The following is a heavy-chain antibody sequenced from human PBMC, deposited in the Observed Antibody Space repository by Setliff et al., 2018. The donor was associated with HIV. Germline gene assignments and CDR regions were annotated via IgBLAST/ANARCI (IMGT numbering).Heavy chain of an antibody. V-gene: IGHV1-18*01. CDR2: ISAYNGNT. CDR3: ARGDIIAVPAAIDMDV. J-gene: IGHJ6*03. Sequence: ASVKVSCKASGYTFTSYGISWVRQAPGQGLEWMGWISAYNGNTNYAQKLQGRVTMTRDTSISTAYMEPSRLRSDDTAVYYCARGDIIAVPAAIDMDVWGKGTTVTVSS. CDR1: GYTFTSYG. D-gene: IGHD2-2*01.